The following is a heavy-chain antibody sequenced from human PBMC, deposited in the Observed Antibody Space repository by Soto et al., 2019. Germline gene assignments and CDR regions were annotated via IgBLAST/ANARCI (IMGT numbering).Heavy chain of an antibody. D-gene: IGHD6-13*01. V-gene: IGHV1-69*13. J-gene: IGHJ5*02. CDR1: GGTFSSYA. CDR3: AAAGARSYNSFDP. CDR2: IIPIFGTA. Sequence: SVKVSCKASGGTFSSYAISWVRQAPGQVLEWMGVIIPIFGTANYAQKLQGRVTITADESTSTAYMELSSLRSEDTAVYYCAAAGARSYNSFDPWSQGTVVTAS.